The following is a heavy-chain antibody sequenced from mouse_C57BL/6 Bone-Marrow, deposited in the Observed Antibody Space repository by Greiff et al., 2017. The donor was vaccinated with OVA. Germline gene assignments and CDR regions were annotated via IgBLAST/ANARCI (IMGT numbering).Heavy chain of an antibody. CDR1: GYTFTDYY. CDR2: INPYNGGT. CDR3: AIDPYYYGSHYFDY. J-gene: IGHJ2*01. Sequence: EVQLQQSGPVLVKPGASVKMSCKASGYTFTDYYMNWVKQSHGKSLEWIGVINPYNGGTSYNQKFKGKATLTVDKSSSTAYMQLSSLTSEDSAVYYCAIDPYYYGSHYFDYWGQGTTLTVSS. D-gene: IGHD1-1*01. V-gene: IGHV1-19*01.